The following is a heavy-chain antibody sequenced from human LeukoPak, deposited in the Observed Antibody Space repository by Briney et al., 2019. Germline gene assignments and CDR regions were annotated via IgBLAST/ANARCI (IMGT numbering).Heavy chain of an antibody. V-gene: IGHV3-30*04. CDR2: ISYDGSNK. CDR1: GFTFSSYA. Sequence: GRSLRLSCAASGFTFSSYAMHWVRQAPGKGLEWVAVISYDGSNKYYADSVKGRFTISRDNSKNTLYLQMNSLRAEDTAVYYCAREDYYYGMDVWGKGTTATVSS. CDR3: AREDYYYGMDV. J-gene: IGHJ6*04.